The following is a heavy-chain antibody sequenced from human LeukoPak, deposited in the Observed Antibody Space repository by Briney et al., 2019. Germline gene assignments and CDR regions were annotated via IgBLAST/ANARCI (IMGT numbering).Heavy chain of an antibody. CDR1: GYTFTSYY. J-gene: IGHJ4*02. CDR3: VTLVRGVDPFDY. D-gene: IGHD3-10*01. V-gene: IGHV1-46*01. CDR2: INPSGGST. Sequence: GASVKVSCKASGYTFTSYYMHWVRQAPGQGLEWMGIINPSGGSTSYAQKFQGRVTMTRDTSTSTVYMELSSLRSEDTAVYYCVTLVRGVDPFDYWGQGTLVTVSS.